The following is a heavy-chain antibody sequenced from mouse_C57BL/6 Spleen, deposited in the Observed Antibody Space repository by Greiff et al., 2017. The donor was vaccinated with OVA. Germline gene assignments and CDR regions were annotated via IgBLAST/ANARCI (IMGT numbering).Heavy chain of an antibody. CDR2: IYPGDGDT. J-gene: IGHJ2*01. CDR3: ARRGLTGAFDY. Sequence: VMLVESGAELVKPGASVKISCKASGYAFSSYWMNWVKQRPGKGLEWIGQIYPGDGDTNYNGKFKGKATLTADKSSSTAYMQLSSLTSEDSAVYFCARRGLTGAFDYWGQGTTLTVSS. CDR1: GYAFSSYW. V-gene: IGHV1-80*01. D-gene: IGHD4-1*01.